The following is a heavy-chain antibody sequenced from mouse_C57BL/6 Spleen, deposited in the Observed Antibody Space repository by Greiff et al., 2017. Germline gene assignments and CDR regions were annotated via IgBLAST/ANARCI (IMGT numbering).Heavy chain of an antibody. V-gene: IGHV14-4*01. CDR1: GFNIKDDY. Sequence: EVKLVESGAELVRPGASVKLSCTASGFNIKDDYMHWVKQRPEQGLEWIGWIDPENGDTEYASKFQGKATITADTSSNTAYLQLSSLTSEDTAVYYCTTDYSNYVDWYFDVWGTGTTVTVSS. CDR3: TTDYSNYVDWYFDV. J-gene: IGHJ1*03. CDR2: IDPENGDT. D-gene: IGHD2-5*01.